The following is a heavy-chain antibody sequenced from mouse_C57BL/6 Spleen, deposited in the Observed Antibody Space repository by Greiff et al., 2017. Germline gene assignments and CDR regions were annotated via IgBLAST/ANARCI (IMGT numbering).Heavy chain of an antibody. CDR2: IDPENGDT. D-gene: IGHD1-1*01. V-gene: IGHV14-4*01. CDR1: GFNIKDDY. J-gene: IGHJ1*03. CDR3: TTVYGSSVWDCEG. Sequence: DVQLQQSGAELVRPGASVKLSCTASGFNIKDDYMHWVKQRPEQGLEWIGWIDPENGDTEYASKFQGKATITADTSSHTAYLQLSSLTSEDTAVYYCTTVYGSSVWDCEGWGTGTTVTVDS.